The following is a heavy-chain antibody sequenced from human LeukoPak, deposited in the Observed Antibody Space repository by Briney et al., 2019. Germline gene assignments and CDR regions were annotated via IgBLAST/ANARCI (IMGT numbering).Heavy chain of an antibody. CDR3: SRQQTAFNWFDP. CDR1: GDSVSSNSVA. CDR2: TYYRSKWYN. Sequence: SQTLSLTCATSGDSVSSNSVAWNWIRQSPSRGLEWLGRTYYRSKWYNDYAVSVKSRITINPDTSKNQFSLQLNSVTPEDTAVYYCSRQQTAFNWFDPWGQGTLVTVSS. J-gene: IGHJ5*02. V-gene: IGHV6-1*01. D-gene: IGHD3-3*02.